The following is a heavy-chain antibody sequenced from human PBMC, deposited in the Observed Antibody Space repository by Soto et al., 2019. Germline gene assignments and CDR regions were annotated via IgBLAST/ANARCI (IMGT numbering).Heavy chain of an antibody. V-gene: IGHV3-23*01. CDR1: GFTFSSYS. CDR2: FRSGGDDDTT. D-gene: IGHD3-10*01. CDR3: AKKVNSGSGSEFFDY. Sequence: LRLSCAASGFTFSSYSMSWVRQAPGKGLEWVSGFRSGGDDDTTYYADSVRGRFTISRDNSKNTLFLQMNSLRAEDTAIYYCAKKVNSGSGSEFFDYWGQGTLVTVS. J-gene: IGHJ4*02.